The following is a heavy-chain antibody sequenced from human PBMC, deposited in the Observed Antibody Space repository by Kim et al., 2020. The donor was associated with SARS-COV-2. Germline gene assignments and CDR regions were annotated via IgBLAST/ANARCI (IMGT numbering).Heavy chain of an antibody. Sequence: SVKVSCKSSGGTFSSYAISWVRQAPGQGLEWMGRIIPILGIANYAQKFQGRVTITADKSTSTAYMELSSLRSEDTAVYYCTGYYYGSGSYYPFDYWGQGTLVTVSS. CDR1: GGTFSSYA. CDR3: TGYYYGSGSYYPFDY. J-gene: IGHJ4*02. V-gene: IGHV1-69*04. CDR2: IIPILGIA. D-gene: IGHD3-10*01.